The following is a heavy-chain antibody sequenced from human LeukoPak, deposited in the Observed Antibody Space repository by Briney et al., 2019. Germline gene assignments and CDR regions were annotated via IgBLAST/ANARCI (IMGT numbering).Heavy chain of an antibody. D-gene: IGHD3-3*01. J-gene: IGHJ4*02. Sequence: SETLSLTCTVSGDSSSSNGFYWGWIRQPPGKGLEWIGNIYYSGSTYYNPSLKSRVTTSVDTSKNQFSLKLSSVTAADTAVYYCARVSFGEVIKWGQGTLVTVSS. CDR1: GDSSSSNGFY. CDR3: ARVSFGEVIK. CDR2: IYYSGST. V-gene: IGHV4-39*07.